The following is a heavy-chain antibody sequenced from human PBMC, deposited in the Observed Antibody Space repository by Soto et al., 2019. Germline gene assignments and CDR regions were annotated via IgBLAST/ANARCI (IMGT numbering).Heavy chain of an antibody. CDR1: GYSISRGYY. D-gene: IGHD5-18*01. Sequence: QVQLQESGPGLVKPSETLSLTCTISGYSISRGYYWGWIRQPPGKGLEWIGSMYHSGNSYYNPSLRSGATIALDTSKNQVPLHLGSVTAADTAVYYCASLPMVTPNFFDYWGQGTLVTVSS. J-gene: IGHJ4*02. CDR3: ASLPMVTPNFFDY. V-gene: IGHV4-38-2*02. CDR2: MYHSGNS.